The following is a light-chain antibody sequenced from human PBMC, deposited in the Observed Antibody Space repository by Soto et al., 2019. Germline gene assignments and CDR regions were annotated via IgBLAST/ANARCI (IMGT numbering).Light chain of an antibody. Sequence: EIVLTQSPGTLSLSPGERATLSCGASQSVSNLAWYQQRPGQAPRLLIYGGSNRAIGIPDRFSGSGSGTDFTLTISRLEPEDFAVYYCQLYGSSRHTFGQGTKLEIK. CDR1: QSVSN. CDR2: GGS. J-gene: IGKJ2*01. V-gene: IGKV3-20*01. CDR3: QLYGSSRHT.